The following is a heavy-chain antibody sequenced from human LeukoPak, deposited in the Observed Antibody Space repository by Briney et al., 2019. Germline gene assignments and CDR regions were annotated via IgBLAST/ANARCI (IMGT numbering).Heavy chain of an antibody. Sequence: GGSLRLSCAAAGLTFSSYWMSWVRQAPGKGLEWVANIKQDGSEKYYVDSVKGRFTISRDNTKNSLYLQMNSLRAEDTAVYYCARDFGQWQLNGGYYFDYWGQGTLVTVSS. J-gene: IGHJ4*02. CDR2: IKQDGSEK. CDR1: GLTFSSYW. CDR3: ARDFGQWQLNGGYYFDY. V-gene: IGHV3-7*01. D-gene: IGHD1-26*01.